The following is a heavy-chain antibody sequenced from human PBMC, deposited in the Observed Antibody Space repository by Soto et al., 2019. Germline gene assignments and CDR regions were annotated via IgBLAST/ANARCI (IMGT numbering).Heavy chain of an antibody. CDR2: IYWDDDK. CDR3: AHHLIAWGEAFDI. J-gene: IGHJ3*02. D-gene: IGHD7-27*01. V-gene: IGHV2-5*02. Sequence: QITLKESGPTLVKPTQTLTLTCTFSGFSLSTNGVGVSWIRQPPGKALEWLALIYWDDDKRYSPSLRSRLPIAKDTSKNQVVLTLTTMDPVDTATYYCAHHLIAWGEAFDIWGQGTMVTVSS. CDR1: GFSLSTNGVG.